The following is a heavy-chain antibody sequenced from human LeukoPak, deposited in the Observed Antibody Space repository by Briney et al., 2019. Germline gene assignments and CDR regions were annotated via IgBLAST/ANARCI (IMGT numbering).Heavy chain of an antibody. CDR3: VAEVIEVTMGDY. V-gene: IGHV1-18*01. D-gene: IGHD4-11*01. CDR1: GYTFTSYG. Sequence: ASVKVSCKASGYTFTSYGISWVRQAPGQGLEWMGWISAYNGNTNYAQKLQGRVTMTTDTSTSTAYMELGSLRSEDTAVYYCVAEVIEVTMGDYWGQGTLVTVSS. J-gene: IGHJ4*02. CDR2: ISAYNGNT.